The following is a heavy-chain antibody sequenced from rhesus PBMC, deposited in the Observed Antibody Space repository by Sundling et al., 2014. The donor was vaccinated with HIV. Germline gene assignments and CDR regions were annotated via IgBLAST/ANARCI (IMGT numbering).Heavy chain of an antibody. D-gene: IGHD4-4*01. Sequence: QVQLQESGPGLVKPSETLSLTCTVSGASISSYWWSWIRQPPGKGLEWIGEINGNSGSTNYNPSLKSRVTISRDTSKNQFSLKLSSVTAADTAVYYCAILDYGSYGLDYWGQGVLVTVSS. V-gene: IGHV4-80*01. CDR1: GASISSYW. J-gene: IGHJ4*01. CDR3: AILDYGSYGLDY. CDR2: INGNSGST.